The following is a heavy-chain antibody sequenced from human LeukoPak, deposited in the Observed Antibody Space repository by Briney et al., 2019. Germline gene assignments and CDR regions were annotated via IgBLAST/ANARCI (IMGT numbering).Heavy chain of an antibody. J-gene: IGHJ4*02. D-gene: IGHD2-15*01. CDR1: GYTFTGYY. V-gene: IGHV1-2*02. CDR3: ARTVPVVEVTATFFDY. Sequence: ASVRVSCKASGYTFTGYYMHWVRQAPGQGLEWMGWINPNSGDTNYAQKFQGRVTMTRDTSISTAYMELSRLRSDDTAVYYCARTVPVVEVTATFFDYWGQGTLVTVSS. CDR2: INPNSGDT.